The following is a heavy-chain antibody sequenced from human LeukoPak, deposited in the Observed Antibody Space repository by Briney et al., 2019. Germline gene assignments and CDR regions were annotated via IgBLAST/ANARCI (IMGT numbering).Heavy chain of an antibody. V-gene: IGHV3-23*01. CDR2: ISGSGGST. J-gene: IGHJ4*02. CDR3: AKDSANWRGDFDN. CDR1: GFTFSNYA. Sequence: TGGSLRLSCAASGFTFSNYAMTWVRQAPGRGLEWVSAISGSGGSTHNADSVKGRFTISRDNTKNTLYLQMNSLGAEDTAVYYCAKDSANWRGDFDNWGQGTLVTVSS. D-gene: IGHD1-20*01.